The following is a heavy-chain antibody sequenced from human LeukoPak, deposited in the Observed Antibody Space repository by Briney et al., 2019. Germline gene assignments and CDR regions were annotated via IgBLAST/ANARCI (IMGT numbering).Heavy chain of an antibody. CDR1: GGSISSGSYY. CDR3: ARPSRYCSSTSCSPWFDP. CDR2: IYTSGST. J-gene: IGHJ5*02. V-gene: IGHV4-61*02. D-gene: IGHD2-2*01. Sequence: PSQTLSLTCTVSGGSISSGSYYWSWIRQPAGKGLEWIGRIYTSGSTNYNPSLKSRVTISVDTSKNQFSLKLSSVTAADTAVYYCARPSRYCSSTSCSPWFDPWGQGTLVTVSS.